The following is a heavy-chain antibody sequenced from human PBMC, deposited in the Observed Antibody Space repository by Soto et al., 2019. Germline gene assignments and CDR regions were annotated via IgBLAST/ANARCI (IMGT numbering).Heavy chain of an antibody. CDR3: AKDSRDGYNSVDY. CDR1: GFTFSSYA. Sequence: GGSLRLSCAASGFTFSSYAMSWVRQAPGKGLEWVSAISGSGGSTYYSDSVKGRFTISRDNSKNTLYLQINSLRAEDTAVYYCAKDSRDGYNSVDYWGQGTLVTVSS. D-gene: IGHD5-12*01. J-gene: IGHJ4*02. V-gene: IGHV3-23*01. CDR2: ISGSGGST.